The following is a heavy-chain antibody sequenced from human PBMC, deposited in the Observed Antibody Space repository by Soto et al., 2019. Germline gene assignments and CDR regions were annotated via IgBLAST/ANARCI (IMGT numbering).Heavy chain of an antibody. J-gene: IGHJ4*01. V-gene: IGHV4-31*03. CDR3: ASAPDSSCWPPRNYFEY. CDR1: GGYISSGGYY. CDR2: IYYSGST. Sequence: SETLSLTCTVSGGYISSGGYYWSWIRQHPGKGLEWIGYIYYSGSTYYNPSLKSRVTISVDTSKNHFFLKLTSVTAADTAVYYCASAPDSSCWPPRNYFEYWGQGTLVTVSS. D-gene: IGHD6-13*01.